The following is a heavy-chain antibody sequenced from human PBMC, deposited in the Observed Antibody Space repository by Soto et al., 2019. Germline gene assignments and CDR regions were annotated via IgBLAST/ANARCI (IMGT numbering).Heavy chain of an antibody. D-gene: IGHD2-15*01. CDR1: GYTFTSYG. CDR3: ARDGVVAATDFNDAFDI. CDR2: ISAYNGNT. V-gene: IGHV1-18*01. Sequence: ASVKVSCKASGYTFTSYGISWVRQAPGQGLEWMGWISAYNGNTNYAQKLQGRVTMTTDTSTSTAYMELRSLRSDDTAVYYCARDGVVAATDFNDAFDIWGQGTMVTVSS. J-gene: IGHJ3*02.